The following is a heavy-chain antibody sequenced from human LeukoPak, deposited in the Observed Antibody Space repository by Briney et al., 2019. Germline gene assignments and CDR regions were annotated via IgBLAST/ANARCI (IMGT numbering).Heavy chain of an antibody. J-gene: IGHJ4*02. V-gene: IGHV3-7*01. CDR2: IKQDGSEK. Sequence: GGSLRLSCAASGFTFSSYWMSWVRQAPGKGLEWVANIKQDGSEKYYVDSVKGRFTISRDNAKDSLYLQMNSLRAEDTAVYYCARFGSGSYYRGGDYWGQGTLVTVSS. D-gene: IGHD3-10*01. CDR1: GFTFSSYW. CDR3: ARFGSGSYYRGGDY.